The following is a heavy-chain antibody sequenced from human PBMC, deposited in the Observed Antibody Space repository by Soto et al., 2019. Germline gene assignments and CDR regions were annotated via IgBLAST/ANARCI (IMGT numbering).Heavy chain of an antibody. CDR2: MNPKSGNT. Sequence: GASVKFSCKASGYTFTNYDINWVRQATGQGLEWMGWMNPKSGNTGYAQKFQGRVTMTRSLSISTAYLELSSLRSEDTAAYYCARIGDSSDYGMDVWGQGTTVTVSS. CDR3: ARIGDSSDYGMDV. D-gene: IGHD3-16*01. V-gene: IGHV1-8*01. J-gene: IGHJ6*02. CDR1: GYTFTNYD.